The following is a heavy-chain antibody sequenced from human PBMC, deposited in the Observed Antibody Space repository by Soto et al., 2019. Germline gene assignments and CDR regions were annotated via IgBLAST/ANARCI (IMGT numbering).Heavy chain of an antibody. J-gene: IGHJ6*02. V-gene: IGHV4-59*01. CDR1: GDSIRSYY. Sequence: SETLSLTCTVSGDSIRSYYWSWIRQPPGKGLEWIGYISYTGSTRYNPSLKSRVTISADTSKNQFSLKLSSVTTADTALYYCAREGVAAPYYYYGMDVWGQGSTVTVSS. CDR2: ISYTGST. D-gene: IGHD2-15*01. CDR3: AREGVAAPYYYYGMDV.